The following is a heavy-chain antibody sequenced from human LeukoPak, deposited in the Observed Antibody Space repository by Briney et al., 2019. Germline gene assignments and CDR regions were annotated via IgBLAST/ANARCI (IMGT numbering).Heavy chain of an antibody. CDR3: ARAPSEIGGYYPEYFRH. J-gene: IGHJ1*01. CDR1: GFTFSSYW. CDR2: IISDGST. D-gene: IGHD3-22*01. V-gene: IGHV3-74*01. Sequence: AGGSLRLSCAASGFTFSSYWMHWVRQAPGKGLVWVSRIISDGSTNYADSVKGRFTISRDNAKNTLSLQMNSLRAEDTGVYYCARAPSEIGGYYPEYFRHWGQGTLVTVSS.